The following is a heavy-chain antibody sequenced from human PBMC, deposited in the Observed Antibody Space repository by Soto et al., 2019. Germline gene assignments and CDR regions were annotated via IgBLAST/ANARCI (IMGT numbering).Heavy chain of an antibody. CDR1: GFTLSSYG. Sequence: GGSLRLSCAASGFTLSSYGMSWVRQAPAKRLHWVSAISSPGCSTSNAASVIGRFTISRNNSYNTLYLQINSLRAEDTAVYYCSKRETATRAFDYWGRGTLVTVSS. CDR3: SKRETATRAFDY. V-gene: IGHV3-23*01. J-gene: IGHJ4*02. D-gene: IGHD1-26*01. CDR2: ISSPGCST.